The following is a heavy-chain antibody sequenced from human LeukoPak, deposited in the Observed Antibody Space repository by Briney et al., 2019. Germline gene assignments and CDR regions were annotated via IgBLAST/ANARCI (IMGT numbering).Heavy chain of an antibody. CDR2: IIPIFGTA. CDR3: ARDNSVGDYAWWFDP. V-gene: IGHV1-69*06. Sequence: SVKVSCKASGGTFSSYAISWVRQAPGQGLEWMGGIIPIFGTANYAQKFQGRVTITSDKSTSTAYMELSSLRTEDTAVYYCARDNSVGDYAWWFDPWGQGTLVTVSS. J-gene: IGHJ5*02. D-gene: IGHD1-26*01. CDR1: GGTFSSYA.